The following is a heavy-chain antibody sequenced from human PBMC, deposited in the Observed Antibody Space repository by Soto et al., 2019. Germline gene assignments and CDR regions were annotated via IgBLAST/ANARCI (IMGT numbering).Heavy chain of an antibody. V-gene: IGHV1-69*13. CDR1: GCTFSSYA. J-gene: IGHJ4*02. Sequence: SVKVSCKASGCTFSSYAISWVRQAPGQGLEWMGGIIANFGTANYAQKFQGRVTMTADASTSTAYMELSSLRSDDTAVYYCARTLLWFGELLNYFDYWGQGTLVTVSS. CDR2: IIANFGTA. CDR3: ARTLLWFGELLNYFDY. D-gene: IGHD3-10*01.